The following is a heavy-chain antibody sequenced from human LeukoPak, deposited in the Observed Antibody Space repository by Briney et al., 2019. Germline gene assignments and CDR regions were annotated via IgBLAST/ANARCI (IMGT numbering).Heavy chain of an antibody. CDR1: GFTFSSYW. J-gene: IGHJ4*02. Sequence: EGSLRLSCAASGFTFSSYWMSWVRQAPGKGLQSVAYISQDVSHKYYVDSVKGRFTISRDNAKNSLHLEMNSLRAEDTALYYCARVGYNGWNFENWGQGTLVTVSS. CDR3: ARVGYNGWNFEN. V-gene: IGHV3-7*01. D-gene: IGHD1-1*01. CDR2: ISQDVSHK.